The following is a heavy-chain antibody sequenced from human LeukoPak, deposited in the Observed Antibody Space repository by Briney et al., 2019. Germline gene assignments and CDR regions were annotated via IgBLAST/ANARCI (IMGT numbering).Heavy chain of an antibody. CDR3: ARDLSSGNPGGFDY. D-gene: IGHD3-3*01. V-gene: IGHV3-21*01. Sequence: PGESLRLSCAASGFTFSDYTMNWARQAPGRGLEWLASISISSSVIYYADSVRGRFTISRDNAKNSLDLQMNSLTVDDTAVYFCARDLSSGNPGGFDYWGQGTLVTVSS. CDR2: ISISSSVI. CDR1: GFTFSDYT. J-gene: IGHJ4*02.